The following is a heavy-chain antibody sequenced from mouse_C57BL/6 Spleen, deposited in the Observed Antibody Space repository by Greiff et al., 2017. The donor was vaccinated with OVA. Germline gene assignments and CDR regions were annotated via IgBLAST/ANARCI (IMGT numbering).Heavy chain of an antibody. CDR1: GYSITSGYY. CDR2: ISYDGSN. CDR3: AREDYGSGDAMDY. J-gene: IGHJ4*01. D-gene: IGHD1-1*01. V-gene: IGHV3-6*01. Sequence: VQLQESGPGLVKPSQSLSLTCSVTGYSITSGYYWNWIRQFPGNKLEWMGYISYDGSNNYNPSLKNRISITRDTSKNQFFLKLNSVTTEDTATYYCAREDYGSGDAMDYWGQGTSVTVSS.